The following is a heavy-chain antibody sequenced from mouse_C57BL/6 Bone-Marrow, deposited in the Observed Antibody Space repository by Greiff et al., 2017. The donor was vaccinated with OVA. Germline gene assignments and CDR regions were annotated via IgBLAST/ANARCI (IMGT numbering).Heavy chain of an antibody. D-gene: IGHD1-1*01. V-gene: IGHV5-6*01. Sequence: EVQGVESGGDLVKPGGSLKLSCAASGFTFSSYGMSWVRQTPDKRLEWVATISSGGSSTYYPDSVKGRFTISRDNAKNTLYLQMSSLKSEDTARYYCARSYYSYWYFDVWGTGTTVTVSS. CDR1: GFTFSSYG. J-gene: IGHJ1*03. CDR3: ARSYYSYWYFDV. CDR2: ISSGGSST.